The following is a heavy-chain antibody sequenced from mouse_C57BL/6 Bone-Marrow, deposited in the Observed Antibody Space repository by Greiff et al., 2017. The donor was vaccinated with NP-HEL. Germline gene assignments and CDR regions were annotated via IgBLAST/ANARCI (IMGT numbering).Heavy chain of an antibody. CDR2: INPGSGGT. Sequence: QVQLQQSGAELVRPGTSVKVSCKASGYAFTNYLIEWVKQRPGQGLEWIGVINPGSGGTNYNEKFKGKATLTADKSSSTAYMQLSSLTSEDSAVYFCARSRLPFFDYWGQGTTLTVSS. V-gene: IGHV1-54*01. J-gene: IGHJ2*01. CDR1: GYAFTNYL. CDR3: ARSRLPFFDY. D-gene: IGHD2-2*01.